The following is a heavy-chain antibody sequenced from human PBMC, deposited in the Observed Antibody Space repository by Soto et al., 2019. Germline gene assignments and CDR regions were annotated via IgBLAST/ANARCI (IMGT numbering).Heavy chain of an antibody. J-gene: IGHJ6*03. CDR3: ARAEDCTNGVCYHQDYYYYYMDV. D-gene: IGHD2-8*01. V-gene: IGHV1-8*01. Sequence: QVQLVQSGAEVKKPGASVKVSCKASGYTFTSYDINWVRQATGQGLEWMGWMNPNSGNTGYAQKFQGRVTMTRNTSISTAYMELSSLRSEDTAVYYCARAEDCTNGVCYHQDYYYYYMDVWGKGTTVTVSS. CDR1: GYTFTSYD. CDR2: MNPNSGNT.